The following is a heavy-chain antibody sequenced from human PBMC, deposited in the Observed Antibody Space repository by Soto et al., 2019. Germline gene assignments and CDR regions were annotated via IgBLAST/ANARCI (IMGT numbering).Heavy chain of an antibody. CDR1: GYTFTNYY. CDR2: INPSARSA. CDR3: ARHNSAANGVLDH. Sequence: ASVKVSCKASGYTFTNYYLHWVRQAPGQGLEWVGMINPSARSASYAQKLRGRLTMDRDTSTTTVYMELSRLTFEDTAVYFCARHNSAANGVLDHWGQGTLVTVYS. V-gene: IGHV1-46*04. D-gene: IGHD1-1*01. J-gene: IGHJ4*02.